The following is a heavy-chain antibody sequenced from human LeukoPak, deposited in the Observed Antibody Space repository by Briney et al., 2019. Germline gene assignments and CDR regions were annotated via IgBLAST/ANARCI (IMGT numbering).Heavy chain of an antibody. CDR2: ISAYNGNT. Sequence: ASVKVSCKASGYTFISYGISWVRQAPGQGLEWMGWISAYNGNTNYAQKLQGRVTMATDTSTSTAYMELRSLRSDDTAVYYCARDFDYSTTFGYWGQGTLVTVSS. D-gene: IGHD4-11*01. CDR1: GYTFISYG. V-gene: IGHV1-18*01. CDR3: ARDFDYSTTFGY. J-gene: IGHJ4*02.